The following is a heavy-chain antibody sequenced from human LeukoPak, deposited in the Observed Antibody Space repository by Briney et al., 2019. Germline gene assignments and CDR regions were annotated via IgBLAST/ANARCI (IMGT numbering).Heavy chain of an antibody. Sequence: SETLSLTCTVSGDSISSGDYYWSWIRQPAGKGLEWIGRISSSGSTNYNPSLKSRVTISVDTSKNQFSLKLSSVTAADTAVYYCAREGVAGDYYYYMDVWGKGTTVTISS. J-gene: IGHJ6*03. V-gene: IGHV4-61*02. CDR3: AREGVAGDYYYYMDV. CDR2: ISSSGST. CDR1: GDSISSGDYY. D-gene: IGHD6-19*01.